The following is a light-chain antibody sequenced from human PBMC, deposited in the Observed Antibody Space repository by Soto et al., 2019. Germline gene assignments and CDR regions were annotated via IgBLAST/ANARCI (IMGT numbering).Light chain of an antibody. CDR1: QSVLHRSTNNNY. V-gene: IGKV4-1*01. Sequence: IVMSQSPDSLAVSLGERATINCKSSQSVLHRSTNNNYLAWYQQKPGQPPKLLFYWASTRQSGVPGRFSGSGSETDFTLTISSLQAEDVAVYYCQQYYNTPYTFGQGTKLELK. CDR3: QQYYNTPYT. CDR2: WAS. J-gene: IGKJ2*01.